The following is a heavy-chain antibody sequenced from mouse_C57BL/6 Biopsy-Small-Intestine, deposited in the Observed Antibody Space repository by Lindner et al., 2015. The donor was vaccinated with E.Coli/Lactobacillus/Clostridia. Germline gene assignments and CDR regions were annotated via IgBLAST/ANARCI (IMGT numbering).Heavy chain of an antibody. V-gene: IGHV1-72*04. CDR1: GYTSPAT. CDR2: IYPNSGGT. CDR3: ARGGPQYQYGFDP. Sequence: SVKVSCKASGYTSPATIYTGVRQAPGQGLEWMGRIYPNSGGTNYAQKFQGRVTMTKDTSITTAYMELSRLTSDDTAEYYCARGGPQYQYGFDPWGQGTLVTVSS. D-gene: IGHD1-2*01. J-gene: IGHJ4*01.